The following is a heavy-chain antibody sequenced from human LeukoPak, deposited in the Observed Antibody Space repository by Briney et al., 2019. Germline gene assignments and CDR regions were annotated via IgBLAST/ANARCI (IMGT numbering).Heavy chain of an antibody. V-gene: IGHV5-51*01. D-gene: IGHD1-14*01. CDR3: ARLHVDRYFDY. J-gene: IGHJ4*02. CDR1: GYSFTSYW. CDR2: IYPGDSDT. Sequence: GEALKISCKGSGYSFTSYWIGWVRQLPGKGLELMGIIYPGDSDTRYSPSFQGQVTISADKSISTAYLQWSILKASDTAMYFCARLHVDRYFDYWGQGTLVTVSS.